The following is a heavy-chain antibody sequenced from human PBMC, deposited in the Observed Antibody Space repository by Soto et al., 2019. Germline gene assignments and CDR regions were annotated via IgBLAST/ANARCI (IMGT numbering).Heavy chain of an antibody. J-gene: IGHJ5*02. CDR2: ISGSGGST. CDR1: GVTFSSYA. Sequence: GGSLRLSCAASGVTFSSYAMSWVRQAPGKGLEWVSAISGSGGSTYYADSVKGRFTISRDNSKNTLYLQMNSLRAEDTAVYYCAKDKGYCTNGVCENHNWFDPWGQGTLVTVSS. CDR3: AKDKGYCTNGVCENHNWFDP. D-gene: IGHD2-8*01. V-gene: IGHV3-23*01.